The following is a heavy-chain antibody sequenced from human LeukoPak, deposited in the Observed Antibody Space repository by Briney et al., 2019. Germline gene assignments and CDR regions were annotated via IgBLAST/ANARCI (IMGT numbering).Heavy chain of an antibody. CDR2: INQDGSET. CDR3: ARDTLGEGEDANYAVYYFDY. Sequence: GGSLRLSCAASEFTFSGYWMAWVRQAPGKGLEWVANINQDGSETFYVDSVKGRFTVSRDNAKNSLYLEVNNLRAEDTAVYYCARDTLGEGEDANYAVYYFDYWGQGTVVTVSS. CDR1: EFTFSGYW. J-gene: IGHJ4*02. D-gene: IGHD4/OR15-4a*01. V-gene: IGHV3-7*01.